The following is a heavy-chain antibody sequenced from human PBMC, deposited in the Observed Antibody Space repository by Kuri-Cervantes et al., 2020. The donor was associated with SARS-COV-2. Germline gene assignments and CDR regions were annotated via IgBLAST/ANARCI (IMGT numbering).Heavy chain of an antibody. Sequence: GGSLRLSCTVSGGSISSYYWSWIRQPAGKGLEWVSAISGSGGSTYYADSVKGRFTISRDNSKNTLYLQMNSLRAEDTAVYYCAKDYGDYYYYMDVWGKGTTVTVSS. CDR1: GGSISSYY. D-gene: IGHD4-17*01. CDR2: ISGSGGST. V-gene: IGHV3-23*01. CDR3: AKDYGDYYYYMDV. J-gene: IGHJ6*03.